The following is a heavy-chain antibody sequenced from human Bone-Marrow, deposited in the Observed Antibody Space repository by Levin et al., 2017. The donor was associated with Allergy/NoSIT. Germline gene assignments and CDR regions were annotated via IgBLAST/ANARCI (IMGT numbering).Heavy chain of an antibody. CDR1: GFTFSSYA. Sequence: PGGSLRLSCVASGFTFSSYAMNWVRQAPGKGLEWVAGISGSGGSSNFAESVRGRFTISRDNSKSMVYLQMKSLVVEDTAIYYCAKDRAYFIATGGGPLDYWGQGTLVSVSS. D-gene: IGHD7-27*01. J-gene: IGHJ4*02. V-gene: IGHV3-23*01. CDR3: AKDRAYFIATGGGPLDY. CDR2: ISGSGGSS.